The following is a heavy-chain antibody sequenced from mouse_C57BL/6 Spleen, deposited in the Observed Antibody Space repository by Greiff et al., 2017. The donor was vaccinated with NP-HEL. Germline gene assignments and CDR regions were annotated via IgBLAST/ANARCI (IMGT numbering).Heavy chain of an antibody. CDR2: INYDGSST. CDR1: GFTFSDYY. V-gene: IGHV5-16*01. J-gene: IGHJ4*01. CDR3: ARGTTVAMDY. D-gene: IGHD1-1*01. Sequence: EVNLVESEGGLVQPGSSMKLSCTASGFTFSDYYMAWVRQVPEKGLEWVANINYDGSSTYYLDSLKSRFIISRDNAKNILYLQMSSLKSEDTATYYCARGTTVAMDYWGQGTSVTVSS.